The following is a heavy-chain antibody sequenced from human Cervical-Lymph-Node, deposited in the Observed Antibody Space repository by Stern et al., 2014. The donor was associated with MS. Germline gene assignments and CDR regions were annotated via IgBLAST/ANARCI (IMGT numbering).Heavy chain of an antibody. V-gene: IGHV3-9*01. CDR3: AKDYGSGISFFDY. CDR1: GFTFDDHA. Sequence: VQLVQSGGGLEQPGRSLRLSCAASGFTFDDHAMYWVRQAPGKGLEWVSSISWNSGGIGYADSVKGRFTISRDNAKNFLYLQMNSLRFEDTALYYCAKDYGSGISFFDYWGRGTVVTVSS. J-gene: IGHJ4*02. CDR2: ISWNSGGI. D-gene: IGHD3-10*01.